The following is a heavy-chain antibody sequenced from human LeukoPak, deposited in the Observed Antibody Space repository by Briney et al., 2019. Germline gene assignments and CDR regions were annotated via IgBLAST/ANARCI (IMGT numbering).Heavy chain of an antibody. Sequence: GESLKISCKGSGYSFTSYWISWVRQMPGKGLEWMGRIDPSDSDTNYSPSFQGHVTISVDKSISTAYLQWSSLKASDTAMYYCVRPRVVATNYDFWGQGTLVTVSS. V-gene: IGHV5-10-1*01. CDR3: VRPRVVATNYDF. CDR1: GYSFTSYW. J-gene: IGHJ4*02. CDR2: IDPSDSDT. D-gene: IGHD5-12*01.